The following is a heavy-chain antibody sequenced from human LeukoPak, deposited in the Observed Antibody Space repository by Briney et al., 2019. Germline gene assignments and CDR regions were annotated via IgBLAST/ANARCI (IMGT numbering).Heavy chain of an antibody. Sequence: SETLSLTCSVSGVSIFSNYWSWVRQPAGKGLEWVGRIYSGGSPHVPSSLKSRVTMSVDTSKNQFSLQLNSVTAADTAVYYCVRDRGGAWTFDHWGQGILVSVSS. CDR1: GVSIFSNY. CDR3: VRDRGGAWTFDH. V-gene: IGHV4-4*07. J-gene: IGHJ4*02. D-gene: IGHD3-10*01. CDR2: IYSGGSP.